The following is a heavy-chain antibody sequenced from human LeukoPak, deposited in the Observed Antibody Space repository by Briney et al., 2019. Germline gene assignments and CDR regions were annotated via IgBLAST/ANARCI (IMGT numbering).Heavy chain of an antibody. CDR3: ASYPRSIPTPPFDY. Sequence: QPGGSLRLSCAASGFTFSSYAMSWVRQAPGKGLEWVSAISGSGGSTYYADSVKGRFTISRDNSKNTLYLQMNSLRAEDTAVYYCASYPRSIPTPPFDYWGQGTLVTVSS. D-gene: IGHD2-21*01. J-gene: IGHJ4*02. CDR1: GFTFSSYA. CDR2: ISGSGGST. V-gene: IGHV3-23*01.